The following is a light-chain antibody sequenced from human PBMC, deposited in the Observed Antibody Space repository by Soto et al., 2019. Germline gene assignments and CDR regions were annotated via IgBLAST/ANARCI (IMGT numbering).Light chain of an antibody. V-gene: IGLV2-14*01. J-gene: IGLJ1*01. Sequence: ALTQPASGSGSPGQSITISCTGTSTDVGRYNYVSWYQQHPGKAPKLMVYDVSNRPSWVSNRFSGSKSGITASLTISGLQAEDEADYYCTSYTSDSTYVFGTGTKVTVL. CDR3: TSYTSDSTYV. CDR1: STDVGRYNY. CDR2: DVS.